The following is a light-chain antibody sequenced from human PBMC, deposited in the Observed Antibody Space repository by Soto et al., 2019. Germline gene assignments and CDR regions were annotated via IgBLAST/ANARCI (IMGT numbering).Light chain of an antibody. J-gene: IGLJ2*01. V-gene: IGLV2-14*01. CDR3: SSYTSTSRVV. CDR1: SSDVGRYNS. CDR2: DVS. Sequence: QSALTQPASVSGSPGQSITISCTGTSSDVGRYNSVSWYQQYPGKAPKLMIHDVSNRPSGVSYRFSGSKSGNTASLSISGLQAEDEADYYCSSYTSTSRVVFGGGTKVPVL.